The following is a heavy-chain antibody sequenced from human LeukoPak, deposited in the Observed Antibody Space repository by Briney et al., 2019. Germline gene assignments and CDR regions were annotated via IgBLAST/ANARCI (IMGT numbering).Heavy chain of an antibody. CDR2: INHRGST. Sequence: PETLSLTCGVHGGSFSGYSCNWIRQPPGKGLEWIGEINHRGSTTYNPSLKSRVTISEDTSKKQFSLKLTSVTAADTAVYYCASLVSVVPAALSDYYYYYYMDVWAKGPRSPSP. CDR3: ASLVSVVPAALSDYYYYYYMDV. D-gene: IGHD2-2*01. J-gene: IGHJ6*03. CDR1: GGSFSGYS. V-gene: IGHV4-34*01.